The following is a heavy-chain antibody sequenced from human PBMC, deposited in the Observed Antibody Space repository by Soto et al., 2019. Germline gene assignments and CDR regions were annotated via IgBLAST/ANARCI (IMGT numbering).Heavy chain of an antibody. CDR1: GGTFSSYA. D-gene: IGHD3-3*01. J-gene: IGHJ5*02. CDR2: IIPIFGTA. CDR3: ARARFSGEGTLVDWFDP. V-gene: IGHV1-69*05. Sequence: SVKVSCKASGGTFSSYAIIWVRQAPGQGLEWMGGIIPIFGTASYAQKFQGRVAITTDESTSTAYMELSSLRSEDTAVYYCARARFSGEGTLVDWFDPWGQGTLVTVSS.